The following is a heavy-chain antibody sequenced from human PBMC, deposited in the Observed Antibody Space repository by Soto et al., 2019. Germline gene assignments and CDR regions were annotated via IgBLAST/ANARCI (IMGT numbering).Heavy chain of an antibody. CDR3: ARQQEGSYYTLHNWFDP. J-gene: IGHJ5*02. CDR1: GGSISSSSYY. CDR2: IYYSGST. V-gene: IGHV4-39*01. Sequence: SGTLSLTCTVSGGSISSSSYYWGWIRQPPGKGLEWIGSIYYSGSTYYNPSLKSRVTISVDTSKNQFSLKLSSVTAADTAVYYCARQQEGSYYTLHNWFDPWGQGTLVTVSS. D-gene: IGHD3-10*01.